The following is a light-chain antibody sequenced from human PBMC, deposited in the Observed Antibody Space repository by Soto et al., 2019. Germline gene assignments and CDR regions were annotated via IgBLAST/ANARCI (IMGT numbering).Light chain of an antibody. Sequence: QSVLTQPPSVSGAPGQRVTISCTGTSSNIRAGSDVHWYQQLPGTAPKLLIYNNSNRPSGVPDRFSGSKSGTSASLAITGLQAGDEADYYCQSYDSRLSGREVFGGGTKLTVL. CDR2: NNS. CDR3: QSYDSRLSGREV. V-gene: IGLV1-40*01. J-gene: IGLJ2*01. CDR1: SSNIRAGSD.